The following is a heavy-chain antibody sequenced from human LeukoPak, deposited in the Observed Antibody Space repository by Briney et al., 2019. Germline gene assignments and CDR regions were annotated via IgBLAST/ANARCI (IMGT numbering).Heavy chain of an antibody. V-gene: IGHV2-70*04. Sequence: ESGPTLVNPTQTLTLTCTFSGFSLSTSGMRVSWIRQPPGKALEWLARIDWGDEKFYGTAVRTRLTISKDTSKNQVVLTKTNMDPVNTATYYCARLRTNYYDSSGYYEAYYFDYWGQGTLVTVSS. CDR3: ARLRTNYYDSSGYYEAYYFDY. CDR2: IDWGDEK. J-gene: IGHJ4*02. D-gene: IGHD3-22*01. CDR1: GFSLSTSGMR.